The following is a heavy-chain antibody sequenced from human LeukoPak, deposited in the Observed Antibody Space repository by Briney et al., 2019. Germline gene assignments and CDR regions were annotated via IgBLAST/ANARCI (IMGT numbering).Heavy chain of an antibody. J-gene: IGHJ4*02. CDR1: GGSISSSSYY. Sequence: SETLSLTCTVSGGSISSSSYYWGWIRQPPGKGLEWIGSIYYSGSTYYNPSLKSRATISVDTSKNQFSLKLSSVTAADTAVYYCARLRSGWAMGPFDYWGQGTLVTVSS. CDR2: IYYSGST. V-gene: IGHV4-39*01. CDR3: ARLRSGWAMGPFDY. D-gene: IGHD6-25*01.